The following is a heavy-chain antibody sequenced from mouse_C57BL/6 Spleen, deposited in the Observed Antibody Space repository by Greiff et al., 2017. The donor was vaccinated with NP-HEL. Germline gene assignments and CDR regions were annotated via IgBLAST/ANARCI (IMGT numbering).Heavy chain of an antibody. V-gene: IGHV1-80*01. CDR3: ARGNGYYSWFAY. D-gene: IGHD2-3*01. Sequence: VQVVESGAELVKPGASVKISCKASGYAFSSYWMNWVKQRPGKGLEWIGQIYPGDGDTNYNGKFKGKATLTADKSSSTAYMQLSSLTSEDSAVYFCARGNGYYSWFAYWGQGTLVTVSA. CDR1: GYAFSSYW. CDR2: IYPGDGDT. J-gene: IGHJ3*01.